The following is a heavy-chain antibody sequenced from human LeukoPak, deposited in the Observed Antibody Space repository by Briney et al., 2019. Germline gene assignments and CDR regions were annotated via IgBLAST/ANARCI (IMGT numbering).Heavy chain of an antibody. D-gene: IGHD3-22*01. CDR2: ISGSGGST. CDR1: GFTFSSYA. V-gene: IGHV3-23*01. J-gene: IGHJ4*02. CDR3: ANRPNTYYYDSSGHY. Sequence: QPGGSLRLSCAASGFTFSSYAMSWGPQAPGKGLEWVSAISGSGGSTYYGDAVKGRFNISRENSKNTMYLQMNRLRAEDTAVYYCANRPNTYYYDSSGHYWGQGTLVTVSS.